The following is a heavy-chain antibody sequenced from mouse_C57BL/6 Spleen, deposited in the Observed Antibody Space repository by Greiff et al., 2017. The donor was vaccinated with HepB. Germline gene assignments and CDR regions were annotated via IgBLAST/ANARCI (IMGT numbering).Heavy chain of an antibody. CDR2: IYPGGGYT. CDR1: GYTFTNYW. D-gene: IGHD2-1*01. J-gene: IGHJ1*03. Sequence: VQVVESGAELVRPGTSVKMSCKASGYTFTNYWIGWAKQRPGHGLEWIGDIYPGGGYTNYNEKFKGKATLTADKSSSTAYMQFSSLTSEDSAIYYFARSPPLRYFDVWGTGTTVTVSS. CDR3: ARSPPLRYFDV. V-gene: IGHV1-63*01.